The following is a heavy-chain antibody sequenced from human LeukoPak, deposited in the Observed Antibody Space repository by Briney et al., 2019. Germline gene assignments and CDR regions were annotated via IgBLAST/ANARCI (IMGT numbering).Heavy chain of an antibody. CDR3: TTLSLEPYYYYYYMDV. V-gene: IGHV3-15*01. CDR2: IKSKTDGGTT. CDR1: GFTFSNAW. D-gene: IGHD1-14*01. Sequence: PGGSLRLSCAASGFTFSNAWMSWVRQAPGKGLEWVGRIKSKTDGGTTDYAAPVKGRFTISRDDSKNTLYLQMNSLKTEDTAVYYCTTLSLEPYYYYYYMDVWGKGTTVTVSS. J-gene: IGHJ6*03.